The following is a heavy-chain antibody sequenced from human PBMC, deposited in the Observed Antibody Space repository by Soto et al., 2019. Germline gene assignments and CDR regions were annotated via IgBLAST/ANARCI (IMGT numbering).Heavy chain of an antibody. J-gene: IGHJ4*02. CDR1: GFSLANYP. D-gene: IGHD6-19*01. CDR2: ISRGAGRI. V-gene: IGHV3-48*02. CDR3: AKGPHTRVGWPYYFGS. Sequence: PGGSMRLSCAASGFSLANYPMNWVRQTPGKGLERISYISRGAGRIVYTKSVQCRFSVSRGNGGNSTSRQRESVRDEDTALYCGAKGPHTRVGWPYYFGSWGEGXPV.